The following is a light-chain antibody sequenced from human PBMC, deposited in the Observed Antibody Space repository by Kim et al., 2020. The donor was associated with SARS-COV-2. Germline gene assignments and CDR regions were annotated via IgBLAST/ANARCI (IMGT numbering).Light chain of an antibody. CDR1: HVISIY. J-gene: IGKJ5*01. CDR2: GAS. Sequence: ASVGDRVTSTCRASHVISIYLALYQHKPGKAPKLLIYGASTLQSGVPSRFSGRGSGTDFPLTISSLQPEDFATYYCQQHSDFPFTFGHGTQLEIK. V-gene: IGKV1-9*01. CDR3: QQHSDFPFT.